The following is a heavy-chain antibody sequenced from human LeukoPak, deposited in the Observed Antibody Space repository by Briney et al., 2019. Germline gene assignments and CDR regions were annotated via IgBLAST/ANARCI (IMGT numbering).Heavy chain of an antibody. J-gene: IGHJ4*02. CDR1: GFPFTDDW. V-gene: IGHV3-15*01. CDR3: TTVTMVRDYDY. Sequence: GRSLRLSCAASGFPFTDDWMSWVRGVPGQGLGWVGRIKKKGDGGTTDYAAPVKGRFTISRDDSKNTLYLEMSNLKIEDTAVYYCTTVTMVRDYDYWGQGTLVTASS. D-gene: IGHD3-10*01. CDR2: IKKKGDGGTT.